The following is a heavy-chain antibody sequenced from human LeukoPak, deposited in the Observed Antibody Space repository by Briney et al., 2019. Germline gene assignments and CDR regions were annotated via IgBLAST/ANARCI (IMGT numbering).Heavy chain of an antibody. V-gene: IGHV4-59*06. D-gene: IGHD5-12*01. CDR2: IYYSGST. CDR3: ARDRYVGGYYYYGMDV. CDR1: GGSISSYY. Sequence: ASETLSLTCTVSGGSISSYYWSWIRQHPGKGLEWIGYIYYSGSTYYNPSLKSRVTISVDTSKNQFSLKLSSVTAADTAVYYCARDRYVGGYYYYGMDVWGQGTTVTVSS. J-gene: IGHJ6*02.